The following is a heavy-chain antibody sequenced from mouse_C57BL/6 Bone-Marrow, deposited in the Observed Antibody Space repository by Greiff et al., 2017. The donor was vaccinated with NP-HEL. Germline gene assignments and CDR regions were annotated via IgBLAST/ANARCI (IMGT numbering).Heavy chain of an antibody. CDR2: ISSGGSYT. CDR3: AKIYDGYTY. V-gene: IGHV5-6*01. Sequence: VQLKQSGGDLVKPGGSLKLSCAASGFTFSSYGMSWVRQTPDKRLEWVATISSGGSYTYYPDSVKGRFTISRDNAKNTLYLQMSSLKSEDTAMYYCAKIYDGYTYWGQGTLVTVSA. J-gene: IGHJ3*01. CDR1: GFTFSSYG. D-gene: IGHD2-3*01.